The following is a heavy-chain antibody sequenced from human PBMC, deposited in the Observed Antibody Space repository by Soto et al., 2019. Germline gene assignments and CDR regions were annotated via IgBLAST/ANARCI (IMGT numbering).Heavy chain of an antibody. CDR1: GGSMSSSNW. Sequence: LSLTCTVSGGSMSSSNWWNWVRQPPGKGLEWIGETHHSGRTNYNPSLKSRVTISVDKSKNHFSLKLSSVTAADTAVYYCASMGYHYGSGSYPLDYWGQGTLVTVSS. J-gene: IGHJ4*02. V-gene: IGHV4-4*02. CDR3: ASMGYHYGSGSYPLDY. CDR2: THHSGRT. D-gene: IGHD3-10*01.